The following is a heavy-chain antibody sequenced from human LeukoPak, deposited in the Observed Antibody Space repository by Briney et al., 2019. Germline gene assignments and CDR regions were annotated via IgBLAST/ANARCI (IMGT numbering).Heavy chain of an antibody. D-gene: IGHD3-22*01. CDR1: GFTFDDYG. V-gene: IGHV3-20*04. CDR2: INWNGGST. J-gene: IGHJ5*02. Sequence: GGSLRLSCAASGFTFDDYGMSWVCQAPGKGLEWVSGINWNGGSTGYADSVKGRFTISRDNAKNSLYLQMNSLRAEDTALYYCARNYDSSGYYPYWFDPWGQGTLVTVSS. CDR3: ARNYDSSGYYPYWFDP.